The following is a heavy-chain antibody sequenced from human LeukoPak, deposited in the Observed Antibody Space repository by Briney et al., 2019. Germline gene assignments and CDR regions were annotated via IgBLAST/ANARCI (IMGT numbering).Heavy chain of an antibody. D-gene: IGHD6-13*01. Sequence: GGSLRLSCAASGFTVSSNYMSWVRQAPGKGLEWVSVIYSGGSTCYADSVKGRFTISRDNSKNTLYLQMNSLRAEDTAVYYCAATGCSSSWYPGFDYWGQRTLVTVSS. CDR2: IYSGGST. CDR1: GFTVSSNY. V-gene: IGHV3-66*01. CDR3: AATGCSSSWYPGFDY. J-gene: IGHJ4*02.